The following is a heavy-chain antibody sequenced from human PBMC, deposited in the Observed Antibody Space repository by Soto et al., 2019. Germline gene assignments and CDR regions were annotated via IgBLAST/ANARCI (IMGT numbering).Heavy chain of an antibody. CDR1: GGTFSRYA. V-gene: IGHV1-69*01. CDR2: IIPMFGLT. D-gene: IGHD1-26*01. CDR3: VPLQPSTIVGRPGMDV. J-gene: IGHJ6*02. Sequence: QLVQSGAEVRKPGSSVKVSCKASGGTFSRYAITWVRQAPGQGLEWMGGIIPMFGLTKYAQKFQGRVTITADDSATTAYMELSRLRSDDTAVYYCVPLQPSTIVGRPGMDVWGQGTTVTVSS.